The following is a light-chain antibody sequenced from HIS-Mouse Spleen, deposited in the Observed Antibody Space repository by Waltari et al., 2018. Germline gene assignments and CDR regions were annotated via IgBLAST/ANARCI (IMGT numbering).Light chain of an antibody. Sequence: SYELTQPPSVSVSPGQTARITCSGDALPKKYAYWYQQKSGQAPVLVIYEDSKRPSGMPERVSGSRSGTMATLTIRGAQVEDEADYYCYSTDSSGNHRVFGGGTKLTVL. J-gene: IGLJ2*01. CDR3: YSTDSSGNHRV. CDR1: ALPKKY. CDR2: EDS. V-gene: IGLV3-10*01.